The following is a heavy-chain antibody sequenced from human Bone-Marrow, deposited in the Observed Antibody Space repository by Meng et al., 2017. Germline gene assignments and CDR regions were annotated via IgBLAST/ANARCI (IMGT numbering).Heavy chain of an antibody. CDR1: GGSYSGYY. D-gene: IGHD3-16*01. CDR3: ARDGGY. V-gene: IGHV4-34*01. CDR2: INHSGST. J-gene: IGHJ4*02. Sequence: QVQLQQWGAGLLKPSETLSLTCAVFGGSYSGYYCSWIRQPQGKGLEWIGEINHSGSTNYNPSLKSRVTISVDTSKNQFSLKLSSVTAADTAVYYCARDGGYWGQGTLVTVSS.